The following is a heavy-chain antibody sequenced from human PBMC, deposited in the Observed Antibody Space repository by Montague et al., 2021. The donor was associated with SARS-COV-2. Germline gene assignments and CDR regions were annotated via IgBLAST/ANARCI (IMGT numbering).Heavy chain of an antibody. Sequence: SETLSLTCTVSGGSISSYYWSWIRQPPGKGLEWIGYIYYTGSTKYNPSLKSRVTMSLDTPTNRFSLRLNSVTAADTAVYYCARAQNTCFIANCVNYIDFWGLGAQVTVSS. D-gene: IGHD1-1*01. CDR1: GGSISSYY. CDR3: ARAQNTCFIANCVNYIDF. J-gene: IGHJ4*03. CDR2: IYYTGST. V-gene: IGHV4-59*12.